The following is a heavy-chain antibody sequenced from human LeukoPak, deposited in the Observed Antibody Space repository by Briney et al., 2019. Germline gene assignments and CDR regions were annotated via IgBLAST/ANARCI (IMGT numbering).Heavy chain of an antibody. D-gene: IGHD5-18*01. CDR3: ARENTGHDAFDI. J-gene: IGHJ3*02. CDR1: GFTFSSYW. V-gene: IGHV3-74*01. CDR2: INSDGSST. Sequence: GYLRLSCAASGFTFSSYWMHWVRQAPGKGLVWVSRINSDGSSTSYADSVKGRFTISRDNAKNTLYLQMNSLRAEDTAVYYCARENTGHDAFDIWGQGTMVTVSS.